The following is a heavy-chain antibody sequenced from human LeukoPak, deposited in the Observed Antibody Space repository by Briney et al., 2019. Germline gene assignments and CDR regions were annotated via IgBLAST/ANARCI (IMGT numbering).Heavy chain of an antibody. J-gene: IGHJ4*02. CDR2: INPSGGST. D-gene: IGHD2-15*01. CDR3: ARAGYCSGGRCFSRD. V-gene: IGHV1-46*01. CDR1: GYTFTSYY. Sequence: ASVKVSCKASGYTFTSYYVHWVRQAPGQGLEWMGIINPSGGSTSYAQKFQGRVTMTRDTSTSTVYMELSSLRSEDTAVYYCARAGYCSGGRCFSRDWGQGTLVTVSS.